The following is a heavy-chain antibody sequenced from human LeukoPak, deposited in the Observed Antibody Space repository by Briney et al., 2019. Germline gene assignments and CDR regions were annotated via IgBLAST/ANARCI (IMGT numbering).Heavy chain of an antibody. CDR1: GGSISSYY. D-gene: IGHD3-16*01. CDR3: ARHGSNDYVPGYFDY. J-gene: IGHJ4*02. CDR2: IYYSGST. Sequence: SETLSLTCTVSGGSISSYYWSWIRQPPGKGLEWIGYIYYSGSTNYNPSLKSRVTISVDTSKNQFSLKRSSVTAADTAVYYCARHGSNDYVPGYFDYWGQGTLVTVSS. V-gene: IGHV4-59*08.